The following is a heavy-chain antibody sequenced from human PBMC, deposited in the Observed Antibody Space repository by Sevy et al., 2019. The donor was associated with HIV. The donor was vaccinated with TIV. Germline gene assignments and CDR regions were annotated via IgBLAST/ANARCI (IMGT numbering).Heavy chain of an antibody. D-gene: IGHD3-9*01. Sequence: GGSLRLSCAASGFSFSNYAMSWVRQAPGKGLEWVSTLIGGGSRTYYADSVTGRFTISRDNAKNSLFLQMNSLRSEDTAVYYCARVRIWFFDYWGQGTLVTVS. CDR1: GFSFSNYA. J-gene: IGHJ4*02. CDR2: LIGGGSRT. CDR3: ARVRIWFFDY. V-gene: IGHV3-23*01.